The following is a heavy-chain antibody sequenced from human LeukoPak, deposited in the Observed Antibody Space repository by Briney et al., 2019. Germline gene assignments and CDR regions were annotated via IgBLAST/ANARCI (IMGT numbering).Heavy chain of an antibody. CDR2: IYKIGTT. D-gene: IGHD2-15*01. CDR3: VIGVVWQPDY. Sequence: PSETLSLTCTVFGDSVTGYYLNWVRQPPGKGLEWIGHIYKIGTTNYNPSLKSRLTISADTSKNQFSLKLRSVTAADTAVYYCVIGVVWQPDYWGQGALVTVSS. J-gene: IGHJ4*02. V-gene: IGHV4-59*02. CDR1: GDSVTGYY.